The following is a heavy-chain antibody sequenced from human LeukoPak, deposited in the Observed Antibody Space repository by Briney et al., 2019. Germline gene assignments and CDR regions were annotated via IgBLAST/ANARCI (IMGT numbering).Heavy chain of an antibody. CDR2: MNPNTGGT. CDR1: GYTFTGYH. J-gene: IGHJ4*02. V-gene: IGHV1-2*02. CDR3: ARDLSSLRFVDY. D-gene: IGHD3-10*01. Sequence: ASVKVSCKASGYTFTGYHIHWVRQAPGQGLEWMGWMNPNTGGTDYAQKFQDRVTMTRDTSISTAYMELSRLRSDDTAVYYCARDLSSLRFVDYWGQGTLVTVSS.